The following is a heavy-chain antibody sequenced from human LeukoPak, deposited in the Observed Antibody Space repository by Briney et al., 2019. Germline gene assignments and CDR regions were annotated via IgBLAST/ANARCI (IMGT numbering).Heavy chain of an antibody. J-gene: IGHJ5*02. CDR2: IYTSGST. CDR3: TRDTGTTGEVKFDP. Sequence: SETLSLTCTVSGNSFGNYYWSWIRQPAGKGLEWVGRIYTSGSTTYNPSLKSRVTMSVDTSKNQFSLKLSSVTAADTAVYYCTRDTGTTGEVKFDPWGQGTLVTVSS. D-gene: IGHD4-17*01. V-gene: IGHV4-4*07. CDR1: GNSFGNYY.